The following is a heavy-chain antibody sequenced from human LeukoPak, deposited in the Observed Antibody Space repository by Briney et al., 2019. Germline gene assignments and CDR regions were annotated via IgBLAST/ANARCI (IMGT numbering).Heavy chain of an antibody. V-gene: IGHV3-23*01. J-gene: IGHJ4*02. CDR1: GFTFSSSA. D-gene: IGHD3-3*01. Sequence: HPGGSLRLSCAASGFTFSSSAMSWVRQAPGKGLEWVSAISARGISTYYADSVKGRFTISRDNSKNTLYLQMNSLRGDDIGVYYCAKFFDFSNGHSPILTPFDSWGQGTLVSVSS. CDR3: AKFFDFSNGHSPILTPFDS. CDR2: ISARGIST.